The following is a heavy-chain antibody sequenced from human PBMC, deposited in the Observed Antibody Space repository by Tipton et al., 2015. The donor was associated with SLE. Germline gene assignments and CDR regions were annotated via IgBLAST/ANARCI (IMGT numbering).Heavy chain of an antibody. D-gene: IGHD6-25*01. Sequence: TLSLTCAVSGGSISSHYWSWIRQSPGTGLEWIGYIYSGGSTNYNPSLKSRVTISVDTSKNQFSLNLNSVTAADTAVYYCARTEVGGYSHDAFDLWGHGTMVTVSS. CDR1: GGSISSHY. V-gene: IGHV4-59*11. CDR3: ARTEVGGYSHDAFDL. J-gene: IGHJ3*01. CDR2: IYSGGST.